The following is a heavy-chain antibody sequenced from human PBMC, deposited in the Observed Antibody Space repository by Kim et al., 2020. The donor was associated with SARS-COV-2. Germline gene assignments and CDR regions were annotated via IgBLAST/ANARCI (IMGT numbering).Heavy chain of an antibody. D-gene: IGHD5-12*01. V-gene: IGHV3-30*01. Sequence: GRFTISRDNSKNTLYLQMNSLRAEDTAVYYCARDLSGYDERYYYYYGMDVWGQGTTVTVSS. J-gene: IGHJ6*02. CDR3: ARDLSGYDERYYYYYGMDV.